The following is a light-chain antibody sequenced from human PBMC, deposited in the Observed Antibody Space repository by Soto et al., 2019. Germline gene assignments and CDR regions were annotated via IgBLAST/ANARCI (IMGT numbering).Light chain of an antibody. Sequence: IVWTQSPATLSLSPGERATLSCRTSQSVSIYLAWYQQKPGQAPRLLIYDASNRATGIPARFSGSGSGTDFTLTISSLEPEDFAVYYCQQRTNWPRTFGQGTRLEIK. J-gene: IGKJ5*01. V-gene: IGKV3-11*01. CDR3: QQRTNWPRT. CDR1: QSVSIY. CDR2: DAS.